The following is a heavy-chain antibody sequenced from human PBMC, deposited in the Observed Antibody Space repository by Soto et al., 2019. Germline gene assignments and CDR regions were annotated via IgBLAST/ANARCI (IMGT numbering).Heavy chain of an antibody. J-gene: IGHJ4*02. CDR3: AKSVLATVGTYFVH. CDR1: GGSFSGYY. D-gene: IGHD6-13*01. Sequence: SETLSLTCAVYGGSFSGYYWTWIRQPPGTGLEWIGEINHSGSTNYNPSLKSRVTISVDTSKNQFSLKLTSVTAADTAVYFCAKSVLATVGTYFVHWGQGTVVTVSS. V-gene: IGHV4-34*01. CDR2: INHSGST.